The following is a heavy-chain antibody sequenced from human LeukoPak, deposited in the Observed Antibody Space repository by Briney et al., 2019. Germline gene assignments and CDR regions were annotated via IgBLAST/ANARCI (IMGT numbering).Heavy chain of an antibody. V-gene: IGHV4-34*01. D-gene: IGHD4-17*01. CDR1: GGSFSGYY. J-gene: IGHJ4*03. CDR2: INHSGST. Sequence: SETLSLTCAVYGGSFSGYYWSWIRQPPGKGLEWIGEINHSGSTNYNPSLKSRVTISVDTSKNQFSLKLSSVTAADTAVYYCARGNDYGDYANWGQGTVVTVSS. CDR3: ARGNDYGDYAN.